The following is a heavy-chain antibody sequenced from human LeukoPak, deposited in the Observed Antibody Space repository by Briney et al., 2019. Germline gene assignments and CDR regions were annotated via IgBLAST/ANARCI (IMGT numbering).Heavy chain of an antibody. Sequence: ASVKVSCKASGGTFSSYAISWVRQAPGQGLEWMGGIIPIFGTANYAQKFQGRVTITRNTSISTAYMELSSLRSEDTAVYYCARGLRWGRWSGYLGYWGQGTLVTVSP. CDR3: ARGLRWGRWSGYLGY. CDR2: IIPIFGTA. CDR1: GGTFSSYA. V-gene: IGHV1-69*05. J-gene: IGHJ4*02. D-gene: IGHD3-3*01.